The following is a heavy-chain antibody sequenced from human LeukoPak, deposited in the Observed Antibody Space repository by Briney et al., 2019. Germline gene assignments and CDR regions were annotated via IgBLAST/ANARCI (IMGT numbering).Heavy chain of an antibody. V-gene: IGHV3-33*01. J-gene: IGHJ4*02. D-gene: IGHD2-2*01. CDR1: GFSFSTSG. CDR3: ARGYCTSRGCFPDY. CDR2: IWYDGSHE. Sequence: GRSLRLSCAASGFSFSTSGMLWVRQAPGKGPDWVAVIWYDGSHEYYANSVKGRFTISRDNSKNTLYLQITSLRAEDTAVYYCARGYCTSRGCFPDYWGQGTMVTVSS.